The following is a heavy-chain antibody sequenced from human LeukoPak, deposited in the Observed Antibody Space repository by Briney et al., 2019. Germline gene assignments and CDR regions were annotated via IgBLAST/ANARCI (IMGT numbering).Heavy chain of an antibody. CDR2: INHSGST. J-gene: IGHJ1*01. CDR3: ARAGYSSSWYNAEYFQH. Sequence: SETLSLTYAVYGGSFSGYYWSWIRQPPGKGLEWIGEINHSGSTNYNPSLKSRVTISVDTSKNQFSLKLSSVTAADTAVYYCARAGYSSSWYNAEYFQHWGQGTLVTVSS. D-gene: IGHD6-13*01. V-gene: IGHV4-34*01. CDR1: GGSFSGYY.